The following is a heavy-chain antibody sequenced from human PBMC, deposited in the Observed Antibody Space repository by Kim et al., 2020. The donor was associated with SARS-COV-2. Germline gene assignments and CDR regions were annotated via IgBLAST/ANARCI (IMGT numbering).Heavy chain of an antibody. CDR1: GFTFSSYA. J-gene: IGHJ4*02. V-gene: IGHV3-23*01. D-gene: IGHD3-10*01. CDR3: AKDGAVGAVRGSHGYDY. Sequence: GGSLRLSCAASGFTFSSYAMSWVRQAPGKGLEWVSAISGSGGSTYYADSVKGRFTISRDNSKNTLYLQMNSLRAEDTAVYYCAKDGAVGAVRGSHGYDYWGQGTLVTVSS. CDR2: ISGSGGST.